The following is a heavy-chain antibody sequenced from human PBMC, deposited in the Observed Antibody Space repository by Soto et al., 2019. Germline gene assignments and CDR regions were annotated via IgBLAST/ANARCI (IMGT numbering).Heavy chain of an antibody. Sequence: GGSLRFSCAASGFPFGENAMSWVRQAPGKGLEWVSGISDSGATTYYADSVRGRFTISRDNSKNTLYLQMKSLRAEDSASYYCAKEDTSSGSLDYWGQGALVTVSS. CDR2: ISDSGATT. CDR1: GFPFGENA. V-gene: IGHV3-23*01. CDR3: AKEDTSSGSLDY. D-gene: IGHD6-19*01. J-gene: IGHJ4*02.